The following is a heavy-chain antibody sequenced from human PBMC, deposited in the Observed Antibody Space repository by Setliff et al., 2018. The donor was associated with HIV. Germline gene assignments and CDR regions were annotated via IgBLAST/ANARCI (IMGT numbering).Heavy chain of an antibody. Sequence: SETLSLTCTVSGGSISSTSYYWGWIRQPPGKGLEWIGNIYYSGGTDYHPSLKSRVAISIDTSENRFSLRLTSVTAADTAVYYCARSAMAKYSYGQSPIPSYWFFDLWGRGTLVTVSS. D-gene: IGHD1-26*01. J-gene: IGHJ2*01. CDR3: ARSAMAKYSYGQSPIPSYWFFDL. CDR1: GGSISSTSYY. CDR2: IYYSGGT. V-gene: IGHV4-39*07.